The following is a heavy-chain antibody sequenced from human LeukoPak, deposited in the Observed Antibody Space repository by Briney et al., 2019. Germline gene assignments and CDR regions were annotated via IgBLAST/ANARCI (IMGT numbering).Heavy chain of an antibody. V-gene: IGHV3-23*01. J-gene: IGHJ4*02. D-gene: IGHD3-10*01. CDR1: GFTFSSYA. Sequence: GGSLRLSCAASGFTFSSYAMSWVRQAPGKGLEWVSAISGSGGSTYYADSVKGRFTISRDNSKNTLYLQMNSLRAEDTAVYYCAKGSMYYYGSGSYPFDYWGQGTLVTVSS. CDR2: ISGSGGST. CDR3: AKGSMYYYGSGSYPFDY.